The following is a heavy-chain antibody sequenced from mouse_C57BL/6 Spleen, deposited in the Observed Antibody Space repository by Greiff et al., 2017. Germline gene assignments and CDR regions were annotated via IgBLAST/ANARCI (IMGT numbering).Heavy chain of an antibody. Sequence: QVQLQQPGAELVKPGASVTLSCKASGYTFTSYWMHWVKQRPGQGLEWIGMIHPNSGSTNYNEKFKSKATLTVDKSSSTAYMQLSSLTSEDSAVXTYASDGSHHWYFDVWGTGTTVTVSS. J-gene: IGHJ1*03. CDR2: IHPNSGST. CDR3: ASDGSHHWYFDV. V-gene: IGHV1-64*01. D-gene: IGHD1-1*01. CDR1: GYTFTSYW.